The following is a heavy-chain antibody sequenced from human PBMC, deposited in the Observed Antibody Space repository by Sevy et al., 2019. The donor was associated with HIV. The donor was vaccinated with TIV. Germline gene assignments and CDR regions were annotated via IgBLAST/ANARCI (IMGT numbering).Heavy chain of an antibody. CDR3: PTTKDYYDSSGCTFAY. CDR2: FDPEDGET. D-gene: IGHD3-22*01. Sequence: ASVKVSCKVSGYTLTQVSMHWVRQAPGEGLEWMGSFDPEDGETIYAQKFQGRVTMTEDTSTDTAYMELNSLRSEDTAVYFCPTTKDYYDSSGCTFAYWGQGTLVTVSS. CDR1: GYTLTQVS. J-gene: IGHJ4*02. V-gene: IGHV1-24*01.